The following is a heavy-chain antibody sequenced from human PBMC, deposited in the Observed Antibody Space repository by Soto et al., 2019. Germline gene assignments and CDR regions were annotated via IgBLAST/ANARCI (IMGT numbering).Heavy chain of an antibody. J-gene: IGHJ6*02. D-gene: IGHD5-18*01. CDR1: GFTFSGSA. CDR3: TNPQLYYGMDV. V-gene: IGHV3-73*01. CDR2: IRSKANSYAT. Sequence: GGSLILSCAASGFTFSGSAMHWVRQASGKGLEWVGRIRSKANSYATAYAASVKGRFTISRDDSKNTAYLQMNSLKTEDTAVYYCTNPQLYYGMDVWGQGTTVTVSS.